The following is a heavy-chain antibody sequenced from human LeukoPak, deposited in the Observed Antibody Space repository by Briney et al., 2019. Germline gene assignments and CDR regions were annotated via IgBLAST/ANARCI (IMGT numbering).Heavy chain of an antibody. J-gene: IGHJ4*02. CDR3: TRAGIVDY. CDR2: IRSKADGGTT. CDR1: GFTFGDYG. D-gene: IGHD2-15*01. Sequence: GGALRLSCTASGFTFGDYGMSWVRQAPGKGLEWVGFIRSKADGGTTEYAAAVKGRFTISRDESKSIAYLQMNSLKTEDTAVCDSTRAGIVDYWGQGGLVVVSS. V-gene: IGHV3-49*04.